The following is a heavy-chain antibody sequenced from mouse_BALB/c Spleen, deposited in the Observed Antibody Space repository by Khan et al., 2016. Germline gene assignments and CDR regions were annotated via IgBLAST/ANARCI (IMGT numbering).Heavy chain of an antibody. Sequence: EVQLQESGPGLVKPSQSLSLTCTVTGYSITSDYAWNWIRQFPGNKLEWMGYISYSGSTSYNPSLKSRISITRDTSKNQFFLQLNSVTTEDTATYSGARNGNRYERTWCAYWGQGTLVTVSA. V-gene: IGHV3-2*02. CDR2: ISYSGST. CDR3: ARNGNRYERTWCAY. J-gene: IGHJ3*01. CDR1: GYSITSDYA. D-gene: IGHD2-14*01.